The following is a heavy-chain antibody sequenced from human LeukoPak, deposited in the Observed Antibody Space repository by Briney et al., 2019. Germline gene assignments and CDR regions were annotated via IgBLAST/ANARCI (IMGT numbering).Heavy chain of an antibody. CDR3: ARKVVDWFDP. Sequence: ASVRVSCKASGYTFTSYDINWVRQAPGQGLEWMGWMNPNSGNTGYAQKFQGRVTITRNTSISTAYMELSSLRSEDTAVYYCARKVVDWFDPWGQGTLVTVSS. CDR1: GYTFTSYD. D-gene: IGHD2-15*01. CDR2: MNPNSGNT. V-gene: IGHV1-8*03. J-gene: IGHJ5*02.